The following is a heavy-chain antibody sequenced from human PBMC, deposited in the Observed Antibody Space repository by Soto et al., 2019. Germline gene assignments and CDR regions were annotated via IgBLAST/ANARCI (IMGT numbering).Heavy chain of an antibody. CDR3: ARIRIGFYDYIWGSYRDFDY. CDR2: IFSNDEK. J-gene: IGHJ4*02. V-gene: IGHV2-26*01. D-gene: IGHD3-16*02. Sequence: QVTLKESGPVLVKPTETLTLTCTVSGFSLSNARMGVSWIRQPPGKALEWLAHIFSNDEKSYSTSLKSRLTISKDTSKSQVVLTMTYMDPVDTATYYCARIRIGFYDYIWGSYRDFDYLGQGTLVTVSS. CDR1: GFSLSNARMG.